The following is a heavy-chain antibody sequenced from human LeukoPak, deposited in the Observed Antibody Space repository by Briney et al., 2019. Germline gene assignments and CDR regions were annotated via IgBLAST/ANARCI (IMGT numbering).Heavy chain of an antibody. Sequence: GGSLRLSCAASGFTFDDYGMSWVRQAPGKGLEWVSGINWNGGSTGYADSVKGRFTISRDNAKNSLYLQMNSLRAEDTAVYYCAREEYCSGGSCYEGGDYYYGMDVWGQGTTVTVSS. CDR1: GFTFDDYG. J-gene: IGHJ6*02. CDR2: INWNGGST. CDR3: AREEYCSGGSCYEGGDYYYGMDV. D-gene: IGHD2-15*01. V-gene: IGHV3-20*04.